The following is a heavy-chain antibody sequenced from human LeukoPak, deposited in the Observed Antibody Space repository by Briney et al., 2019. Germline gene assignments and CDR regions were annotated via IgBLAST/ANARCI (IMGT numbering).Heavy chain of an antibody. J-gene: IGHJ4*02. Sequence: PSETLSLTCTVSGGSMDSYYWSWIRQPPGKGLEWIGYIYKSGSTNYNPSLKSRVTISIDTSKNQISLKLSSVTAADTAVYYCARYLSSGLDYWGQGTFVTVSS. CDR2: IYKSGST. V-gene: IGHV4-59*08. D-gene: IGHD3-10*01. CDR1: GGSMDSYY. CDR3: ARYLSSGLDY.